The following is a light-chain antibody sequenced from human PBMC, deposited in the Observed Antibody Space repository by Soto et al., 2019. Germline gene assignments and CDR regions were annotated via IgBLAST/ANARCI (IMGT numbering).Light chain of an antibody. CDR3: QHYDNLPMYT. V-gene: IGKV1-33*01. CDR1: QDISKY. Sequence: DIQMTQSPSSLSASVGDRVTITCQASQDISKYLNWYQQKPGKAPKLLIYDASNLETGVPSRFSGSGSGTDFTFSISSLQPEDIATYYCQHYDNLPMYTFGQGTKLEIK. J-gene: IGKJ2*01. CDR2: DAS.